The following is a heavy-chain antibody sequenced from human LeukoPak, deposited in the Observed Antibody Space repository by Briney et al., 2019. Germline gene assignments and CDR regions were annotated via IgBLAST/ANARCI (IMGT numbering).Heavy chain of an antibody. J-gene: IGHJ3*01. Sequence: GGSLRLSCAASGFTFSTYAMSWVRQAPGKGLEWVSSISGSGGSTFYTDSVKGRFTISRDNSKNTFYLQMNSLRAEDTAIYYCAKRITVVARDAFDFWGQGTMVTVSS. CDR2: ISGSGGST. CDR3: AKRITVVARDAFDF. D-gene: IGHD1-14*01. CDR1: GFTFSTYA. V-gene: IGHV3-23*01.